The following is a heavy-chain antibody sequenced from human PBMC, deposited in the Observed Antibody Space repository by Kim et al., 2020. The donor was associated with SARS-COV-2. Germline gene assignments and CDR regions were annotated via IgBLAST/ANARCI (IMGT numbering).Heavy chain of an antibody. Sequence: SVKVSCKAPGGTFTTYAISWVRQAPGQGLEWVGGINPVLDTTNYAQKFQGRASITADESTTTVYMELTSLTSEDTAVYYCSRGKGNGFDSPGYYYCMDVWGQGTTVTVSS. V-gene: IGHV1-69*13. CDR3: SRGKGNGFDSPGYYYCMDV. CDR1: GGTFTTYA. D-gene: IGHD5-12*01. CDR2: INPVLDTT. J-gene: IGHJ6*02.